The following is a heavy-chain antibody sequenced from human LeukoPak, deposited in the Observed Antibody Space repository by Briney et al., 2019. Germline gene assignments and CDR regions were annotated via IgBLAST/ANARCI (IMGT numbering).Heavy chain of an antibody. CDR3: ARDYRRYFDL. Sequence: QPGGSLRLSCVASGFTFSSYWMYWVRQAPGKGLVWVSRLNSDGSTTTYADSVKGRFTISRDNAKNTLYLQMNSLRAEDTAVYFCARDYRRYFDLWGRGTLVSVSS. D-gene: IGHD1-26*01. V-gene: IGHV3-74*01. CDR1: GFTFSSYW. J-gene: IGHJ2*01. CDR2: LNSDGSTT.